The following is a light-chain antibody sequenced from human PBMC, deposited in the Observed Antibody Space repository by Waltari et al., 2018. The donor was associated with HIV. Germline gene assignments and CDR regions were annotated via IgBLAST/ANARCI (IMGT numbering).Light chain of an antibody. CDR3: QRCDSPGT. V-gene: IGKV1-5*01. Sequence: DIQMTQSPSTVSASIGDRVTITCRSTENLNTRLAWYQQKPGKAPNLLIYDASTLESGVPSRLSGSGSGTEFTLTIVGRQPDDFATYYCQRCDSPGTFGQGTRVEI. J-gene: IGKJ1*01. CDR1: ENLNTR. CDR2: DAS.